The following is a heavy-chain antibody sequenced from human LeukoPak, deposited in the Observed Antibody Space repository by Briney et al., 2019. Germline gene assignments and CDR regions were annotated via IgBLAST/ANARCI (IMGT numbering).Heavy chain of an antibody. CDR2: IRYDGSNK. Sequence: GGSLRLSCAASGFTFSSYGMHWVRQAPGKGLEWVAFIRYDGSNKYYADSVKGRFTISRDNSKNTLYLQMNSLRAEDTAVYYCARDYEVGYSSSSLDYWGQGTLVTVSS. CDR3: ARDYEVGYSSSSLDY. D-gene: IGHD6-6*01. CDR1: GFTFSSYG. J-gene: IGHJ4*02. V-gene: IGHV3-30*02.